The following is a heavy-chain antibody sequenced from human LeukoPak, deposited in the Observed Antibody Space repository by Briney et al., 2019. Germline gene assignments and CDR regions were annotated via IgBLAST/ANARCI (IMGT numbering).Heavy chain of an antibody. V-gene: IGHV4-4*07. CDR1: GGSSNNYY. J-gene: IGHJ3*02. CDR2: LYTRGSI. CDR3: ARGRYCSADICSGGDSFDI. D-gene: IGHD2-15*01. Sequence: SETLSLTCTASGGSSNNYYWSWIRQPAGKGLEWIGRLYTRGSINYNPPLKSRVTMSLDTSKNKFSLKLSSVTAADTAVYYCARGRYCSADICSGGDSFDIWGQGTMVSVSS.